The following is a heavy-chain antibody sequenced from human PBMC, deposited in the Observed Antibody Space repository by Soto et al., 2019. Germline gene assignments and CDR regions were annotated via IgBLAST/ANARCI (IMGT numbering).Heavy chain of an antibody. D-gene: IGHD5-12*01. CDR3: ARGGGYEVRAFDI. V-gene: IGHV4-59*01. Sequence: SETLSLTCTVSGGSISSYYWSWIRQPPGKGLEWIGYIYYSGSTNYNPSLKSRVTISVDTSKNQFSLKLSSVTAADTTVYYCARGGGYEVRAFDIWGQGTMVTVSS. CDR2: IYYSGST. CDR1: GGSISSYY. J-gene: IGHJ3*02.